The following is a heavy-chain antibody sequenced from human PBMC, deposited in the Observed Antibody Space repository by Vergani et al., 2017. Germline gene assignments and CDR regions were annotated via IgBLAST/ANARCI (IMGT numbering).Heavy chain of an antibody. D-gene: IGHD3-10*01. V-gene: IGHV3-11*05. Sequence: QVQLVESGGGLVKPGGSLRLSCAASGFTFSDYYMSWIRQAPGKGLEWVSYISSSSSYTNYADSGKGRFTISRDNAKNSLYLQMNSLRAEDTAVYYCARQDGCITMVRGWFDPWGQGTLGTVSS. CDR2: ISSSSSYT. CDR1: GFTFSDYY. J-gene: IGHJ5*02. CDR3: ARQDGCITMVRGWFDP.